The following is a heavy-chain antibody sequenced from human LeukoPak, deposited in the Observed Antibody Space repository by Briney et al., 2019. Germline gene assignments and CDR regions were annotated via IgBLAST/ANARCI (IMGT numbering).Heavy chain of an antibody. D-gene: IGHD1-26*01. Sequence: ASVKVSCKASGGTFSSYAISWVRQAPGQGLEWMGGIIPIFGTANYAQKFQGRVTITTDESTSTAYMELSSLRSEDTAVYCCARAYSGSYSFYFDYWDQGTLVTVSS. CDR1: GGTFSSYA. J-gene: IGHJ4*02. CDR2: IIPIFGTA. V-gene: IGHV1-69*05. CDR3: ARAYSGSYSFYFDY.